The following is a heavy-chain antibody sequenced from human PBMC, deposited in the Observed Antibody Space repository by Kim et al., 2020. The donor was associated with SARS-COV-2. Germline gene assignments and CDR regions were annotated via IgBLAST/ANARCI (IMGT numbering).Heavy chain of an antibody. Sequence: LKDRVTISVDTSKNQFSLKRSSVTAADTAVYYCARVDCSSTSCYADAFDIWGQGTMVTVSS. V-gene: IGHV4-30-2*04. D-gene: IGHD2-2*01. J-gene: IGHJ3*02. CDR3: ARVDCSSTSCYADAFDI.